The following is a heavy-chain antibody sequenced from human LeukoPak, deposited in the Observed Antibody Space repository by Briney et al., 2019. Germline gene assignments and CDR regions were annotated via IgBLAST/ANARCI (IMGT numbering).Heavy chain of an antibody. CDR1: GFTFSSYG. D-gene: IGHD3-22*01. J-gene: IGHJ3*02. CDR3: AREDSSGGAFDI. V-gene: IGHV3-30*03. CDR2: ISYDGSNK. Sequence: PGRSLRLSCAASGFTFSSYGMHWVRQAPGKGLEWVAVISYDGSNKYYADSVKGRFTISRDNSKNTLYLQMNSLRAEDTAVYYCAREDSSGGAFDIWGQGTMVTVSS.